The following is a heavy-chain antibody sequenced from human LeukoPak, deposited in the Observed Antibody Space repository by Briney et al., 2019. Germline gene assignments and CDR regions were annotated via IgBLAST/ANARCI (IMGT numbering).Heavy chain of an antibody. CDR3: TSGEMSAFDF. D-gene: IGHD1-26*01. V-gene: IGHV3-15*01. J-gene: IGHJ3*01. CDR1: GFTFNDAW. Sequence: GGSLRLSCAGSGTSGTSGFTFNDAWMNWVRQAPGKGLEWLGRIRSYTSGGTANYAAPVRGRFIISRDDSKKTVYLQMSRLKTEDTAMYYCTSGEMSAFDFWGQGTMATVSS. CDR2: IRSYTSGGTA.